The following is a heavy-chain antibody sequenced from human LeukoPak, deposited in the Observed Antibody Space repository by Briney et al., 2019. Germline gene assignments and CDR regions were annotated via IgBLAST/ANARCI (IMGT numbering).Heavy chain of an antibody. V-gene: IGHV3-53*01. D-gene: IGHD2-2*01. CDR2: IYSGGST. CDR1: GFTVSSNY. CDR3: ASDRYCSSTSCYFPGAFDI. Sequence: GGSLRLSCAASGFTVSSNYMSWVRQAPGKGLEWVSVIYSGGSTYYADSVTGRFTISRDNSKNSLYLQMNSLRAEDTAVYYCASDRYCSSTSCYFPGAFDIWGQGTMVTVSS. J-gene: IGHJ3*02.